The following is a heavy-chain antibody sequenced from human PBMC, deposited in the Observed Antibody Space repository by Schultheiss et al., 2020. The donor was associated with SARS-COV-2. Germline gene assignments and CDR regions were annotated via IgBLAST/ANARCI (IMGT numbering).Heavy chain of an antibody. CDR1: GFTFSSYA. Sequence: GGSLRLSCAASGFTFSSYAMSWVRQAPGKGLEWVSAISGSGGSTYYADSVKGRFTISRENAKNAFYLQMNSLRAEDTAVYYCARVRIPLAGPVYYYGMDVWGQGTTVTVSS. J-gene: IGHJ6*02. CDR3: ARVRIPLAGPVYYYGMDV. D-gene: IGHD6-13*01. CDR2: ISGSGGST. V-gene: IGHV3-23*01.